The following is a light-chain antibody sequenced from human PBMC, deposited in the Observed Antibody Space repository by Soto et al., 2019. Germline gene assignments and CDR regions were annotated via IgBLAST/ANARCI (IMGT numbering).Light chain of an antibody. Sequence: SYELIQPPSVSVSPGQTARITCSGDALPKKYAYWYQQKSRQAPVLVIYEDSKRPSGIPERFSASTSGTMATLTISGAQVEDEADYYCSSTDNTGLIFGGGSKLTVL. J-gene: IGLJ2*01. CDR1: ALPKKY. CDR2: EDS. V-gene: IGLV3-10*01. CDR3: SSTDNTGLI.